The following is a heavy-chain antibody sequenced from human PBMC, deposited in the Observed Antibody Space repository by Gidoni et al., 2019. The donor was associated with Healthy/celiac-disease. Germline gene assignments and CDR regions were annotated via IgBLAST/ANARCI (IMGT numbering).Heavy chain of an antibody. CDR2: IIPIFGIA. D-gene: IGHD2-21*02. CDR3: ARSFGGNSVVDY. Sequence: QVQLVPSGAEVKKPGSSVTVSCKASGGTFSSYAISWVRQAPGQGLEWMGGIIPIFGIANYEQKFQGRVTITADKSTSTAYMELSRLRSEDTAVYYCARSFGGNSVVDYWGQGTLVTVSS. V-gene: IGHV1-69*17. J-gene: IGHJ4*02. CDR1: GGTFSSYA.